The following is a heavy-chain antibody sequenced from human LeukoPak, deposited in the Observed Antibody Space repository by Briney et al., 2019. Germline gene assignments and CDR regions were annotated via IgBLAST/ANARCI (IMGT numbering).Heavy chain of an antibody. CDR3: ARHVVAVGFDY. CDR1: GFTFSHYG. J-gene: IGHJ4*02. V-gene: IGHV3-21*01. D-gene: IGHD3-22*01. CDR2: ISLSSSYI. Sequence: GGSLRLSCAASGFTFSHYGMHWVRQAPGKGLEWVSYISLSSSYIYYADSVKGRFTISRDNAKNSLYLQMNSLRVEDTAVYYCARHVVAVGFDYWGQGTLVTVSS.